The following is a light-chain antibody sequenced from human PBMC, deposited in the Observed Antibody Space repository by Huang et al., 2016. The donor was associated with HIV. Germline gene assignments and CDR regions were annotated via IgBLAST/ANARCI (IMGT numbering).Light chain of an antibody. CDR2: GAS. Sequence: EIVMTQSPATLSVSPGERATLSCRASQSVSSNFAWYQQKPGQAPRLLIYGASTRATDIPAKFSGSGSGTEFTLTINSLQSEDSAVYYCQQYDNWPETFGQGTKLEIK. J-gene: IGKJ2*01. CDR3: QQYDNWPET. V-gene: IGKV3-15*01. CDR1: QSVSSN.